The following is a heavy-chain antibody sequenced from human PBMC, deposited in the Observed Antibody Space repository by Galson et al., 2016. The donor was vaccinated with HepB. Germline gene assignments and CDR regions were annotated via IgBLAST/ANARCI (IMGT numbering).Heavy chain of an antibody. CDR2: IYHSGVT. D-gene: IGHD2-2*01. CDR1: GDSISSDNW. Sequence: SETLSLTCAVSGDSISSDNWWSWVRQPPGKGLECIGEIYHSGVTNYNPSLRSRVTISVDKSKNQFSLKLSSLTAADTAVYYCARRIPHCSSTSCLLDYWGQGTLVTVSS. V-gene: IGHV4-4*02. J-gene: IGHJ4*02. CDR3: ARRIPHCSSTSCLLDY.